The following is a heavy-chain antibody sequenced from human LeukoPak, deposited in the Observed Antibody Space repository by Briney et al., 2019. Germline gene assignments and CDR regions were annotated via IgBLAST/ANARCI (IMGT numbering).Heavy chain of an antibody. D-gene: IGHD3-22*01. J-gene: IGHJ3*02. Sequence: PSETLSLTCAVYGGSFSGYYWSWIRQPPGKGLEWIGEINHSGSTNYNPSLKSRVTMSVDTSKNQFSLKLSSVTAADTAVYYCASYYFDSSGYYDAFDIWGQGTMVTVSS. CDR3: ASYYFDSSGYYDAFDI. V-gene: IGHV4-34*01. CDR2: INHSGST. CDR1: GGSFSGYY.